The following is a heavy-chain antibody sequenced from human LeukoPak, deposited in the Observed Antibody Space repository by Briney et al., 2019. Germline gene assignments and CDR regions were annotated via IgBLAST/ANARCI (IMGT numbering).Heavy chain of an antibody. D-gene: IGHD5-18*01. CDR2: INHSGST. Sequence: PSETLSLTCAVYGGSFSGYYWSWIRQPPGKGLEWIGEINHSGSTNYNPSLKSRVTISVDTSKNQFSLKLSSVTAADTAVYYCARGSSGYSYDPSIDYWGQGTLVTVSS. CDR3: ARGSSGYSYDPSIDY. V-gene: IGHV4-34*01. CDR1: GGSFSGYY. J-gene: IGHJ4*02.